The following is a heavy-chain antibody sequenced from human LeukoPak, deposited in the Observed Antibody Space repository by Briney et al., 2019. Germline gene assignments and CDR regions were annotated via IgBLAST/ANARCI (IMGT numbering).Heavy chain of an antibody. Sequence: QPGGSLRLSCAASGFTFSSYAMSWVRQAPGKGLEWVSAIRGSGGSTYYADSVKGRFTISRDNSKNTLYLQMNSLRAEDTAVYYCAKVARWELLRGDYFDYWGQGTLVTVSS. CDR2: IRGSGGST. J-gene: IGHJ4*02. CDR1: GFTFSSYA. V-gene: IGHV3-23*01. CDR3: AKVARWELLRGDYFDY. D-gene: IGHD1-26*01.